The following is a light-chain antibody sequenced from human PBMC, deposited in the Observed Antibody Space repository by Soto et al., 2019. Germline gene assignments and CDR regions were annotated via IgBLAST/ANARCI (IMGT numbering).Light chain of an antibody. J-gene: IGKJ3*01. CDR3: QKCNSAPVT. Sequence: DTQMTQSPSSLSASVGDRVTITCRASQGIYNYLAWYQQKPGKVPKIPIYAASSLVSGVPSRISGSGSGTDFTITISSMQPEDVATYYCQKCNSAPVTFGPGTKVDIK. CDR2: AAS. CDR1: QGIYNY. V-gene: IGKV1-27*01.